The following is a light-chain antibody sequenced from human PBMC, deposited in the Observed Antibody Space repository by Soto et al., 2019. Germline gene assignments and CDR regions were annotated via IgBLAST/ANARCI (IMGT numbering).Light chain of an antibody. Sequence: QSALTQPASVSGSPGQSITISCSGTSDDVGGYNYVAWYQQYPGKAPKLMISEVTDRPSGVSNRFSGSKSGNTASLTISGLQAEEEADFYCSSYTSSSSYVFGTGTKLTVL. J-gene: IGLJ1*01. V-gene: IGLV2-14*01. CDR3: SSYTSSSSYV. CDR1: SDDVGGYNY. CDR2: EVT.